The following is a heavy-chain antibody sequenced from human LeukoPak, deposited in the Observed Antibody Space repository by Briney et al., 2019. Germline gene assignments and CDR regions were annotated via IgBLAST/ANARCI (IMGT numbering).Heavy chain of an antibody. J-gene: IGHJ6*03. Sequence: GGSLRLSCAASGFTFSSYAMHWVRQAPGKGLEWVAVISYDGSNKYYADSVKGRFTISRDNSKNTLYLQMNSLRVEDTAVYYCARDHGNYYYYYYMDVWGKGTTVTVSS. CDR1: GFTFSSYA. CDR2: ISYDGSNK. V-gene: IGHV3-30*04. CDR3: ARDHGNYYYYYYMDV.